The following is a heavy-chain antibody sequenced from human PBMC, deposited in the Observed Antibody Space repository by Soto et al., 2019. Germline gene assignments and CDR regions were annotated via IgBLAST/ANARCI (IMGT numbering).Heavy chain of an antibody. CDR1: GFTFRNYD. CDR2: ISAAGDP. Sequence: EVQLVESGGGLVQPGGSLRLSCEASGFTFRNYDMHWVRQGTGKGLEWVSGISAAGDPDYADSVEGRFTIFRENAQNSFFLQMNSLRVGDTAVYYCARTDREFYGLDVWGQGTTVIVSS. CDR3: ARTDREFYGLDV. V-gene: IGHV3-13*05. J-gene: IGHJ6*02.